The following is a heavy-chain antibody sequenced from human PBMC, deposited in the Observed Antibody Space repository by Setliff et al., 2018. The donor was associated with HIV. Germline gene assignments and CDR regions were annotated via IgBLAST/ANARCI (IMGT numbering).Heavy chain of an antibody. CDR1: GGFFSGYY. J-gene: IGHJ6*02. CDR3: ARDGPHYYGMDV. V-gene: IGHV4-34*01. Sequence: KTSETLSLTCAVYGGFFSGYYWSWIRQSPGKGLEWIGEINRSGSTNYNPSLKSRVTISIDTSKNQFSLRLSSVTAADTAMYYCARDGPHYYGMDVWGQGTTVTVSS. CDR2: INRSGST.